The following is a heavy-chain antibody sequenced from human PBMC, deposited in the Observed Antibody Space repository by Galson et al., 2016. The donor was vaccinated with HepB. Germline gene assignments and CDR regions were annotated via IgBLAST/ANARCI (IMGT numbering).Heavy chain of an antibody. V-gene: IGHV4-59*01. Sequence: TLSLTCTLSTGAISSYYWTWIRQPPGKGLEWIGYIFYNGVTSYNPSLTSRRTFALDTSQNQFSLTLRSVTAADTAVYYCARDLGAGDLDSWGQGTPVIVSS. CDR1: TGAISSYY. J-gene: IGHJ4*02. CDR3: ARDLGAGDLDS. CDR2: IFYNGVT. D-gene: IGHD1-26*01.